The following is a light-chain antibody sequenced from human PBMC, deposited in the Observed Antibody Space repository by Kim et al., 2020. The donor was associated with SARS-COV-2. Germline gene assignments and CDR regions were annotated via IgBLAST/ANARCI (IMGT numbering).Light chain of an antibody. J-gene: IGKJ2*01. CDR1: QSLLQSNGHNY. Sequence: EPASISCRSHQSLLQSNGHNYLDWYLQKPGQSPHLLIYLASNRDSGVPDRFCGCVSGTAFSLKTRTVEAADFGVYFCMQALQMRYAFGQGTNLE. CDR3: MQALQMRYA. CDR2: LAS. V-gene: IGKV2-28*01.